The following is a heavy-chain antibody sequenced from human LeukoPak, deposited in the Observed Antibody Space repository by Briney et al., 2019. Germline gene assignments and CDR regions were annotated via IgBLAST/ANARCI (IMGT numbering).Heavy chain of an antibody. CDR2: IKQDGSEK. Sequence: GGSLRLSCAASGFTFSSYWMSWVRQAPRKGLEWVANIKQDGSEKYYVDSVKGRFTISRDNAKNSLYLQMNSLRAEDTAVYYCARAEEHPLAEYFQHWGQGTLVTVSS. CDR3: ARAEEHPLAEYFQH. J-gene: IGHJ1*01. CDR1: GFTFSSYW. D-gene: IGHD1/OR15-1a*01. V-gene: IGHV3-7*05.